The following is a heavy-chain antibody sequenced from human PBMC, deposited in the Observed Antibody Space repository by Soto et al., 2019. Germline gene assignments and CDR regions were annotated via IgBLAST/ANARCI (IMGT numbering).Heavy chain of an antibody. CDR3: AKDLPELRFLEWSPAPFDY. Sequence: GGSLRLSCAASGFTFSSYAMSWVRQAPGKGLEWVSAISGSGGSTYYADSVKGRFTISRDNSKNTLYLQMNSLRAEDTAVYYCAKDLPELRFLEWSPAPFDYWGQGTLVTVSS. V-gene: IGHV3-23*01. CDR2: ISGSGGST. D-gene: IGHD3-3*01. J-gene: IGHJ4*02. CDR1: GFTFSSYA.